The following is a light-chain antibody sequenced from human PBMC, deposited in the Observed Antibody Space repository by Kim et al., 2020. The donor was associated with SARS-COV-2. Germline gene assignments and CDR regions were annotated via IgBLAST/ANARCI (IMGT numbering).Light chain of an antibody. CDR2: AAS. CDR3: QQYNSYPYT. CDR1: QGISNY. J-gene: IGKJ3*01. V-gene: IGKV1-16*02. Sequence: AAVGDRVTIIFRASQGISNYLARFQRKPGKAPQSLIYAASSLQSGVPSKFSGSGSGTDFTLTLCSLQPEDFATYYCQQYNSYPYTFGPGTKVDIK.